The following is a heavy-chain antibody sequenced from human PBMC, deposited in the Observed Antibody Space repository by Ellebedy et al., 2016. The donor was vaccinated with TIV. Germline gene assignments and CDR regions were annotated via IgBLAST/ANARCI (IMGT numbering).Heavy chain of an antibody. J-gene: IGHJ5*02. CDR1: GFSFRSYW. V-gene: IGHV3-7*01. CDR2: IYQDGSET. D-gene: IGHD4-17*01. CDR3: ARRGAYGDYAVQVNGWLDP. Sequence: PGGSLRLSCVASGFSFRSYWMTWVRQAPGKGLEWVANIYQDGSETLYGDSVKGRFTISRDNADNLLYLHMNSLKAEDTAMYFCARRGAYGDYAVQVNGWLDPWGQGTLVIVSS.